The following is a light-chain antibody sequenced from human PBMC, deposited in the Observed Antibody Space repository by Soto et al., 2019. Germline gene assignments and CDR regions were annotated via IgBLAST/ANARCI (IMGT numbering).Light chain of an antibody. CDR1: SSNIGAGYD. V-gene: IGLV1-40*01. Sequence: QSVLTQPPSVSGAPGQRVTISCTGSSSNIGAGYDVHWYQQLPGTAPKLLIYGNSNRPSGVPDRFSGSKSGTSASLAITGLQAEDEADYYCQSYDSSLSGPWVFGGGTKLNRP. CDR2: GNS. CDR3: QSYDSSLSGPWV. J-gene: IGLJ3*02.